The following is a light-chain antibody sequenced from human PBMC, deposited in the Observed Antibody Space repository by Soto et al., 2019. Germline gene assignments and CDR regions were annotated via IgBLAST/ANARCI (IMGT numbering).Light chain of an antibody. J-gene: IGKJ4*01. CDR2: TAS. Sequence: AIRMTQSPSSFSASTGDRVTITCRASQGISSHLAWYQVKPGKDPRLLIYTASYLESAVPSRFSGSGSGTDFTLTIISLQADDFAGYYCQQYFSYQLTCGGGNKVEIK. CDR3: QQYFSYQLT. V-gene: IGKV1-8*01. CDR1: QGISSH.